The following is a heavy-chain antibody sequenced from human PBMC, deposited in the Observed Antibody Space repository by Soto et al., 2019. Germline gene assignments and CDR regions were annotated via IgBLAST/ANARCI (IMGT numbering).Heavy chain of an antibody. D-gene: IGHD3-10*01. J-gene: IGHJ3*02. CDR2: IYYSGST. CDR1: GGSISSYY. Sequence: QVQLQESGPGLVKPSETLSLTCTVSGGSISSYYWSWIRRPPGKGLEWIGYIYYSGSTNYDPSLKSRVTISVDTSKNQFSLNLSSVTAADTAVYYCARRYGSVFEIWGQGTMVTVSS. CDR3: ARRYGSVFEI. V-gene: IGHV4-59*08.